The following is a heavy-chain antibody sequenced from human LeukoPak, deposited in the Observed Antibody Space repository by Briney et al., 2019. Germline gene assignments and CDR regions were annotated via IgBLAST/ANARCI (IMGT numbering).Heavy chain of an antibody. CDR2: ISAYNGNT. D-gene: IGHD3-3*01. J-gene: IGHJ1*01. Sequence: RASVKVSCKASGGTFSSYAISWVRQAPGQGLEWMGWISAYNGNTNYAQKLQGRVTMTTDTSTSTAYMELRSLRSDDTAVYYCARVGYDFWSGYYTGGYFQHWGQGTLVTVSS. V-gene: IGHV1-18*01. CDR1: GGTFSSYA. CDR3: ARVGYDFWSGYYTGGYFQH.